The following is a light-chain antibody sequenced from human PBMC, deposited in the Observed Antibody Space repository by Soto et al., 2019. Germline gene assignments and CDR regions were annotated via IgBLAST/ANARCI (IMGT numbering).Light chain of an antibody. Sequence: QLVLTQSSSASASLGSSVKLTCTLSSGHSSYIIAWHQQQPGKAPRYLMKLEGSGSYNKGSGVPDRFSGSSAGADRYLTISNLQFEEEADYYCETWDSNTVVFGGGTKLTVL. J-gene: IGLJ2*01. CDR2: LEGSGSY. V-gene: IGLV4-60*02. CDR1: SGHSSYI. CDR3: ETWDSNTVV.